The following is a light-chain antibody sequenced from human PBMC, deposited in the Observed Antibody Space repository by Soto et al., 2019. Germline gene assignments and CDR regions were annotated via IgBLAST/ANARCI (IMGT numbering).Light chain of an antibody. CDR1: SSDVGAYNY. Sequence: QSALTQPASVSGSPGQSITISCTGTSSDVGAYNYVSWYQQHPDRAPKLLIYGVTNRPSGISFRFSGSKSGNTASLTISGLQAEDEADYYCSSYTSKSSLIFGGGTKVTVL. J-gene: IGLJ2*01. CDR3: SSYTSKSSLI. CDR2: GVT. V-gene: IGLV2-14*01.